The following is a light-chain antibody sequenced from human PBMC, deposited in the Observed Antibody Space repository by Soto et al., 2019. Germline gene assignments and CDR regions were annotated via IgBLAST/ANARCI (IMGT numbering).Light chain of an antibody. CDR2: DAS. V-gene: IGKV3-15*01. Sequence: ILMTQSPATLSVSPGERATLSCRASQSVNNNLAWYQQKPGQAPRLLIYDASTRATGIPARFSGSGSGTEFTLTISGLQSEDFGVYDWQQYNNWPPWTFGEGTKVEIK. CDR1: QSVNNN. CDR3: QQYNNWPPWT. J-gene: IGKJ1*01.